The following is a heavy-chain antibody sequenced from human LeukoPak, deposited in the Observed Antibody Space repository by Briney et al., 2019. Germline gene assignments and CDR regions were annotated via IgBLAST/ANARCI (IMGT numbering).Heavy chain of an antibody. V-gene: IGHV3-48*02. J-gene: IGHJ4*01. CDR3: ARGLRGDYGAWYYFDY. CDR2: ISSSSSTI. CDR1: GFTFSSYS. Sequence: GGSLRLSCAASGFTFSSYSMNWVRQAPGKGLEWVSYISSSSSTIYYADSVKGRLTISRDNAKNSLYLQMNSLRDEDTAVYYCARGLRGDYGAWYYFDYWGQGTLVTVSS. D-gene: IGHD4-17*01.